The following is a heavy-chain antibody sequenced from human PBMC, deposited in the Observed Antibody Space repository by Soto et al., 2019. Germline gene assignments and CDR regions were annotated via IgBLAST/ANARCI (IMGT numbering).Heavy chain of an antibody. CDR1: GGTFSSYA. J-gene: IGHJ4*02. CDR2: ISPIFGTA. CDR3: ARQHDYGDPIDY. D-gene: IGHD4-17*01. Sequence: QVQLVQSWAEVKKPGSSVKVSCKASGGTFSSYASSWVRQAPGQGLEWMGGISPIFGTANYAQKFQGRVTITADESTSTAYMELSSLRSEDTAVYYCARQHDYGDPIDYWGQGTLVTVS. V-gene: IGHV1-69*01.